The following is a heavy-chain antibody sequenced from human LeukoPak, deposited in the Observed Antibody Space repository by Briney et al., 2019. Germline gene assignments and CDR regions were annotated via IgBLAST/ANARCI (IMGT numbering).Heavy chain of an antibody. J-gene: IGHJ4*02. Sequence: SETLSLTCTVSGGSISSYYWSWIRQPPGKGLEWIGYIYYSGSTNYNPSLKSRVTISGDTSKNQFSLKLSSVTAADTAVYYCARDRYGYQAPHFDYWGQGTLVTVSS. CDR3: ARDRYGYQAPHFDY. V-gene: IGHV4-59*01. D-gene: IGHD5-24*01. CDR2: IYYSGST. CDR1: GGSISSYY.